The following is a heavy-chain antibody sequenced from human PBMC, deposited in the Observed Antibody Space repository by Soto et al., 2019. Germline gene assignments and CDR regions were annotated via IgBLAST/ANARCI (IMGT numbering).Heavy chain of an antibody. V-gene: IGHV3-15*07. CDR1: FHFRKAR. CDR2: IKSKTDGGTS. J-gene: IGHJ4*01. Sequence: GSLKTSLASPGFHFRKARDELGRQAPREGLEEVGRIKSKTDGGTSDFAAPVKGRFAISRDDSRNMVYLQMNSLKTEDTGIYYCTTDSYITMIIVRFEYWGPGTLVTVSS. CDR3: TTDSYITMIIVRFEY. D-gene: IGHD3-22*01.